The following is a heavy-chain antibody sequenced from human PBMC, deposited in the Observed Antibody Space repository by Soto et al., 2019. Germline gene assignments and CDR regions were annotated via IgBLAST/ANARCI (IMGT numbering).Heavy chain of an antibody. D-gene: IGHD2-15*01. V-gene: IGHV4-34*01. J-gene: IGHJ4*02. Sequence: PSETLSLTCAVYGGSFSGYYWSWIRQPPGKGLEWIGEINHSGSTNYNPSLKSRVTISVDTSKNQFSLKPSSVTAADTAVYYCARGVRGGTVVVVAATFFDYWGQGTLVTVSS. CDR3: ARGVRGGTVVVVAATFFDY. CDR1: GGSFSGYY. CDR2: INHSGST.